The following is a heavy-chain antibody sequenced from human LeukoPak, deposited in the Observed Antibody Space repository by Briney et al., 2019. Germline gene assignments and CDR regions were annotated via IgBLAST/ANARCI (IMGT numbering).Heavy chain of an antibody. CDR3: AGGMTGGDY. CDR2: INPNSGDT. Sequence: GASVKVSCKASGYNFTSYYIHWVRQAPGQGLEWMGWINPNSGDTNYAQKFQGRVTMTRDTSINTAYMELSRLKSDDTALYYCAGGMTGGDYWGQGTLVTVSS. CDR1: GYNFTSYY. D-gene: IGHD1-14*01. V-gene: IGHV1-2*02. J-gene: IGHJ4*02.